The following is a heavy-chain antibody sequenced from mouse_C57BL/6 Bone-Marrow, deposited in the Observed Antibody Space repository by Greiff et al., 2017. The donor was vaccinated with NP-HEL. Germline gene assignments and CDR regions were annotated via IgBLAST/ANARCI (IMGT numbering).Heavy chain of an antibody. CDR2: ILPGSGST. D-gene: IGHD1-1*01. Sequence: QVQLQQSGAELMKPGASVKLSCKATGYTFTGYWIEWVKQRPGHGLEWIGEILPGSGSTNYNEKFKGKATFTADTSSNTAYMQLSGLTTEDSAIYYCARMVYYYGSSFYYFDYWGQGTTLTVSS. CDR3: ARMVYYYGSSFYYFDY. CDR1: GYTFTGYW. J-gene: IGHJ2*01. V-gene: IGHV1-9*01.